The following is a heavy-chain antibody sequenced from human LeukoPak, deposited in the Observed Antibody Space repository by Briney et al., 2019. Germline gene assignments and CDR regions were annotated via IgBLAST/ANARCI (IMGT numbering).Heavy chain of an antibody. Sequence: ASETLSLTCTVSGGSISSSSYYWGWIRQPPGKGLEWIGSIYYSGSTYYNPSLKSRVTISVDTSKNQFSLKLSSVTAADTAVYYCARWAQAAAGSTNSGWDYWGQGTLVTVSS. V-gene: IGHV4-39*07. CDR2: IYYSGST. D-gene: IGHD6-13*01. CDR1: GGSISSSSYY. CDR3: ARWAQAAAGSTNSGWDY. J-gene: IGHJ4*02.